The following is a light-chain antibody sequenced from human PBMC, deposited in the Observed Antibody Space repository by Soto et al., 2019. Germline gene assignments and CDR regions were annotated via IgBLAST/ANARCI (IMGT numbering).Light chain of an antibody. CDR2: DAS. J-gene: IGKJ4*01. CDR1: QSVSND. CDR3: HQRSNWPLS. V-gene: IGKV3-11*01. Sequence: EIVLTQSPATLSLSPGERATLSCRASQSVSNDLSWYQQKPGQAPRLLIYDASNRATDIPARFSGSGSGTDFTLTISSLEPEDFAVYYCHQRSNWPLSFGGGTRVEIK.